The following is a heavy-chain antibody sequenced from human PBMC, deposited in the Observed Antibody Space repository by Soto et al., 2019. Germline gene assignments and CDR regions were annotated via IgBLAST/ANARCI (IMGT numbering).Heavy chain of an antibody. J-gene: IGHJ6*02. Sequence: GGSLRLSCAASGSTFSSYGMHWVRQAPGKGLEWVAVIWYDGSNKYYADSVKGRFTVSRDNSKNTLYLQMNSLRAEDTAVYYCARGTRPAADNPPYYYYGMDVWGQGTTVTVSS. CDR2: IWYDGSNK. CDR1: GSTFSSYG. V-gene: IGHV3-33*01. D-gene: IGHD6-13*01. CDR3: ARGTRPAADNPPYYYYGMDV.